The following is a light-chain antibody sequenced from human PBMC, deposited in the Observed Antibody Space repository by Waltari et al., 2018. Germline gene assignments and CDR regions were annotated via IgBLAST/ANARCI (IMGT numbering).Light chain of an antibody. J-gene: IGLJ2*01. Sequence: QLAVTQSPSASASLVASVKLTSTLSSAHSAYAIAWHQHQPEKGPRFLMKIDGGGGHTKGDGIPDRFSGFSSGAERYLTISSLQYEDEAAYYCQTWDPDTVVFGGGTKLTV. CDR3: QTWDPDTVV. CDR2: IDGGGGH. CDR1: SAHSAYA. V-gene: IGLV4-69*01.